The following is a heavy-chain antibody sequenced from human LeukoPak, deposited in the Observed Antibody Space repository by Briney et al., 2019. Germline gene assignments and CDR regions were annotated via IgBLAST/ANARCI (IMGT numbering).Heavy chain of an antibody. J-gene: IGHJ5*02. V-gene: IGHV3-23*01. Sequence: GSLRLSCAASGFTFSSYAMSWVCQAPGKGLEWVSAISGSGGSTYYADSVKGRFTISRDNSKNTLYLQMNSLRAEDTAVYYCAKDRFRPTIFGVGNWFDPWGQGTLVTVSS. D-gene: IGHD3-3*01. CDR2: ISGSGGST. CDR3: AKDRFRPTIFGVGNWFDP. CDR1: GFTFSSYA.